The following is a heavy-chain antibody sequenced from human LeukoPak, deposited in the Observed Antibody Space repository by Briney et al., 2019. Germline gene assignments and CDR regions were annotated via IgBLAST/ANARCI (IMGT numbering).Heavy chain of an antibody. J-gene: IGHJ4*02. Sequence: GGSLRLSCAASGFTFSSYGMHWVRQAPGKGLEWVAVVSFDGSDKYYADSVKGRFTTSRDNSRKTLFLQMSSLRVEDTALYFCATGVTAIENFDYWGQGTLVTVSS. CDR3: ATGVTAIENFDY. D-gene: IGHD2-21*02. CDR2: VSFDGSDK. CDR1: GFTFSSYG. V-gene: IGHV3-30*03.